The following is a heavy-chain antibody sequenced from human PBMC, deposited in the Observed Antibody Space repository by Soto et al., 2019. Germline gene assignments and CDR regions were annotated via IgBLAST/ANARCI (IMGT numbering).Heavy chain of an antibody. V-gene: IGHV4-4*07. CDR3: ARINGGSPDF. CDR1: GGSMNAHF. CDR2: IHISGIT. Sequence: QVHLQASGPGLVKPSVTLSLTCTVSGGSMNAHFWSWIRQSAGKGLEWIGHIHISGITTYNPSLKSRVPMSLDPPKNQLSLKLTSETAADTAVYYCARINGGSPDFWGQGTLVSVPS. D-gene: IGHD2-15*01. J-gene: IGHJ4*02.